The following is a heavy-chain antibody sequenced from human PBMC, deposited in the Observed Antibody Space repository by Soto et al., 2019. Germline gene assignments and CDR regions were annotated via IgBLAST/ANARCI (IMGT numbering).Heavy chain of an antibody. CDR2: IYPGDSDT. CDR1: GYSFTSYW. CDR3: ATGVVVVAAYSGAFDY. Sequence: SLKISCKGSGYSFTSYWIGWVRQMPGKGLEWMGIIYPGDSDTRYSPSFQGQVTISADKSISTAYLQWSSLKASDTAMYYCATGVVVVAAYSGAFDYWGQGTLVTVSS. V-gene: IGHV5-51*01. D-gene: IGHD2-15*01. J-gene: IGHJ4*02.